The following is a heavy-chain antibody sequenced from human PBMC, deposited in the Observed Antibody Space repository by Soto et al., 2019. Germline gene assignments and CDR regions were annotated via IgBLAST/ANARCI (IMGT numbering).Heavy chain of an antibody. J-gene: IGHJ5*02. Sequence: QVQLQESGPGLVKPSETLSLTCTVSGGYVSSYYWSWIRQPPGKGLEWIGYSGSTNYNPSLKSRVTISVDTSKNQFSLHLSSVPAADTAVYYCARLSAGWLDPWGQGTLVTVAS. CDR1: GGYVSSYY. CDR3: ARLSAGWLDP. D-gene: IGHD6-19*01. V-gene: IGHV4-59*02. CDR2: SGST.